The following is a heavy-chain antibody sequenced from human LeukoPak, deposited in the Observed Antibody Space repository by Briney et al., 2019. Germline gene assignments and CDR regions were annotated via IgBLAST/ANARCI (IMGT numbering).Heavy chain of an antibody. CDR3: TTFPGGSSGYYYGSFDY. Sequence: GGSLRLSCAASGFTFNNAWMSWVRQAPGKGLEWVGRIKSKTDGGTTDYAAPVKGRFTISRDDSKNTLYLQMNSLNTQDTAVYYCTTFPGGSSGYYYGSFDYWGQGTLVTVSS. CDR2: IKSKTDGGTT. D-gene: IGHD3-22*01. V-gene: IGHV3-15*01. CDR1: GFTFNNAW. J-gene: IGHJ4*02.